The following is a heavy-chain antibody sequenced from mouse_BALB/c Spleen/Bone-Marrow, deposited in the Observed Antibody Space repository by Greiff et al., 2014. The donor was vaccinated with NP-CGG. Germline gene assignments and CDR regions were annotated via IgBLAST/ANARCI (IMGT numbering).Heavy chain of an antibody. J-gene: IGHJ2*01. D-gene: IGHD2-1*01. CDR2: FNPNNGGI. CDR3: ARGLWYY. V-gene: IGHV1-18*01. CDR1: GYTFTDYT. Sequence: EVQLQQSGPELVQPGASVKISCKTSGYTFTDYTIHWVKQSHGKSLEWIGRFNPNNGGINYNQMFRGKATLTVDKSSSSVYMERRSLTSEDSAVYYCARGLWYYWGQGTTLTVSS.